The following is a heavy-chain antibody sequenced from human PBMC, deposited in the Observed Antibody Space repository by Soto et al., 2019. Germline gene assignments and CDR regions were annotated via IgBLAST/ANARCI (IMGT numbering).Heavy chain of an antibody. Sequence: GASVKVSCKASGYTFTSYGISWVRQAPGQGLEWMGWICAYNGNTNYAQKLQGRVTMTTDTSTSTAYMELRSLRSDDTAVYYCARDREDYDFWSGYFYYYYYGMDVWGQGTTVTVSS. D-gene: IGHD3-3*01. CDR3: ARDREDYDFWSGYFYYYYYGMDV. J-gene: IGHJ6*02. V-gene: IGHV1-18*01. CDR1: GYTFTSYG. CDR2: ICAYNGNT.